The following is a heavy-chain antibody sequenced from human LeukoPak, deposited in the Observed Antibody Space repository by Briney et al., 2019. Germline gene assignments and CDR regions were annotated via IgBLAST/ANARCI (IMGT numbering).Heavy chain of an antibody. CDR2: INHSGST. D-gene: IGHD2-2*02. CDR3: ARTLGYCSSTSCHTRLRRGERWFDP. V-gene: IGHV4-34*01. CDR1: GGSFSGYY. J-gene: IGHJ5*02. Sequence: SETLSLTCAVYGGSFSGYYWSWIRQPPGKGLEWIGEINHSGSTNYNPSLKSRVTISVDTSKNQFSLKLSSVTAADTAVYYCARTLGYCSSTSCHTRLRRGERWFDPWGQGTLVTVSS.